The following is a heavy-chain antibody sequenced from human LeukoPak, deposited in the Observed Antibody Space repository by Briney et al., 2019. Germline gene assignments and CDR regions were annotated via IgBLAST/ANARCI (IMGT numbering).Heavy chain of an antibody. V-gene: IGHV3-30*02. CDR1: GFTFSSYG. D-gene: IGHD3-10*01. Sequence: GGSLRLSCAASGFTFSSYGMHWVRQAPGKGLEWVAFIRYDGSNKYYADSVKGRFTISRDNAKNSLYLQMNSLRAEDTAVYYCARGEYGSGSYHIDYWGQGTLVTVSS. J-gene: IGHJ4*02. CDR3: ARGEYGSGSYHIDY. CDR2: IRYDGSNK.